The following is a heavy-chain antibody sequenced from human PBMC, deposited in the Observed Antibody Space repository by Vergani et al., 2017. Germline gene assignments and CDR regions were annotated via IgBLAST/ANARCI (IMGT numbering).Heavy chain of an antibody. D-gene: IGHD3-16*02. J-gene: IGHJ4*02. CDR1: GGSISSSSYY. V-gene: IGHV4-39*01. Sequence: QLQLQESGPGLVKPSETLSLTCTVSGGSISSSSYYWGWIRQPPGKGLEWIGSIYYSGSTYYNPSLKSRVTISVDTTKNQFSLKLSPVTAADTAVYYWASYPKYYDYVWGSYQYWGQGTLVTVSS. CDR3: ASYPKYYDYVWGSYQY. CDR2: IYYSGST.